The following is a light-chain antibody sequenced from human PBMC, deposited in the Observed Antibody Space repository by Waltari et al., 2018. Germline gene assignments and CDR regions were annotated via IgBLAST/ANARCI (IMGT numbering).Light chain of an antibody. Sequence: DIQMTQTPSTLSTTVGERVINTCRASQTINIYLNWYQQKPGNAPKLLIYAASSLQSGVPSRFSGSGSGTDFTLTISSLQPDDFATYYCQQSYSDTRTFGQGTKVGIK. J-gene: IGKJ1*01. CDR3: QQSYSDTRT. CDR1: QTINIY. CDR2: AAS. V-gene: IGKV1-39*01.